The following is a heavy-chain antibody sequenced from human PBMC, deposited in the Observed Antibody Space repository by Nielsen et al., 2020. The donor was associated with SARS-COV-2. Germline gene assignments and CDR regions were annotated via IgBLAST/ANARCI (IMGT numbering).Heavy chain of an antibody. J-gene: IGHJ6*02. CDR1: GGTFSSYA. Sequence: SVKVSCKASGGTFSSYAISWVRQAPGQGLEWMGGIIPIFGTANYAQKFQGRVTITADESTTTAYMELSSLRSEDTAVYYCARPSGSWNYYYGMDVWGQGTTVTVSS. CDR3: ARPSGSWNYYYGMDV. CDR2: IIPIFGTA. D-gene: IGHD3-10*01. V-gene: IGHV1-69*13.